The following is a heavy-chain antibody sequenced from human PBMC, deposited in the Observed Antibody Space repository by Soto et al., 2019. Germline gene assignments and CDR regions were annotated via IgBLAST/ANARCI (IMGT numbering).Heavy chain of an antibody. CDR2: ISGDGNDK. V-gene: IGHV3-30*03. CDR3: VQGASTAHQPLDS. J-gene: IGHJ4*02. Sequence: QVQLVESEGGEVQPGRSLRLSCAASGFIFRNFGMHWVRRAPGKGLEWVAVISGDGNDKYYPDSMKGRFTISRDNFNNTLYLQLNSLRPEDTAVYHCVQGASTAHQPLDSWGQGVLVTVSS. CDR1: GFIFRNFG. D-gene: IGHD1-26*01.